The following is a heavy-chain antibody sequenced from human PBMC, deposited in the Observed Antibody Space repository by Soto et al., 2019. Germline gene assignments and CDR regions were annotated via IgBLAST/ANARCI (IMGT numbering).Heavy chain of an antibody. CDR2: IYYSGST. CDR3: ARGFIVVVTAATNDAFDI. V-gene: IGHV4-31*03. J-gene: IGHJ3*02. CDR1: GGSISSGGYY. D-gene: IGHD2-21*02. Sequence: SETLSLTCTVSGGSISSGGYYWSWNRQHPGKGLEWIGYIYYSGSTYYNPSLKSRVTISVDTSKNQFSLKLSSVTAADTAVYYCARGFIVVVTAATNDAFDIWGQGTMVTVSS.